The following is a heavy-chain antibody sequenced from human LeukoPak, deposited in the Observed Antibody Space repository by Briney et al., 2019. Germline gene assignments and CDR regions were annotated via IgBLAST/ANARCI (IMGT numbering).Heavy chain of an antibody. CDR2: ISSSSSYI. V-gene: IGHV3-21*01. D-gene: IGHD5-12*01. Sequence: GGSLRLSCAASGFTFSSYSMNWVRQAPGKGLEWVSSISSSSSYIYYADSVKGRFTISRDNAKNSLYLQMNSLRAEDTAVYYCAKGPLSGYDNYFDYWGQGTLVTVSS. CDR3: AKGPLSGYDNYFDY. J-gene: IGHJ4*02. CDR1: GFTFSSYS.